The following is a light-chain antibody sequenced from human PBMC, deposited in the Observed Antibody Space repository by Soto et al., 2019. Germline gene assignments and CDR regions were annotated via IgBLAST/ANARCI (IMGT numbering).Light chain of an antibody. J-gene: IGLJ1*01. V-gene: IGLV2-23*02. CDR1: SRDVGSYNL. Sequence: QSALAQPASGFGAPGQSITISCTGTSRDVGSYNLVSWYQHHPGKAPKLMIYVVGKRPSGVSSRFSGSKSGNTASLTISGLQAEDEADYYCCSYAGSGTPYVFGTGTKVTVL. CDR2: VVG. CDR3: CSYAGSGTPYV.